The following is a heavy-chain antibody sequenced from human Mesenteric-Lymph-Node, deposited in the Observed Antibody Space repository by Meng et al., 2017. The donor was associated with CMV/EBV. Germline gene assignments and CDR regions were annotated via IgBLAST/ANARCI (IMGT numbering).Heavy chain of an antibody. J-gene: IGHJ4*02. CDR3: ASRTRSNFDY. V-gene: IGHV3-33*01. CDR2: IWYDGSNK. CDR1: GFTFSSYG. D-gene: IGHD6-13*01. Sequence: GESLKISCAASGFTFSSYGMHWVRQAPGKGLEWVAVIWYDGSNKYYADSVKGRFTISRDNSKNTLYLQMNSLRAEDTAVYYCASRTRSNFDYWGQGTLVTVSS.